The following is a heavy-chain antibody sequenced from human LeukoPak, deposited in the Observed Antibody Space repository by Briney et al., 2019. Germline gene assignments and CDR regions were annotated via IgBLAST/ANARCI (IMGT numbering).Heavy chain of an antibody. D-gene: IGHD3-3*02. CDR3: ARDSTYDAFDI. CDR2: IYSGGNT. V-gene: IGHV3-53*01. Sequence: PGGSLRLSCAASGFSVSNNYMIWVRQAPGKGLEWVSVIYSGGNTYYADSVKGRFTISRDNAKNSLYLQMNSLRAEDTAVYYCARDSTYDAFDIWGQGTMVTVSS. J-gene: IGHJ3*02. CDR1: GFSVSNNY.